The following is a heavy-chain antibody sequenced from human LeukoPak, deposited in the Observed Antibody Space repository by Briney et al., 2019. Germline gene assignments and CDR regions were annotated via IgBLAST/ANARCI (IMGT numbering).Heavy chain of an antibody. CDR2: ISSSSYI. CDR3: ARDKSSYDFWSGYSPIDGMDV. J-gene: IGHJ6*02. D-gene: IGHD3-3*01. CDR1: GFTFSSYS. V-gene: IGHV3-21*01. Sequence: PGGSLRLSCAASGFTFSSYSMNWVRQAPGKGLEWVSSISSSSYIYYADSVKGRFTISRDNAKNSLYLQMNSLRAEDTAVYYCARDKSSYDFWSGYSPIDGMDVWGQGTTVTVSS.